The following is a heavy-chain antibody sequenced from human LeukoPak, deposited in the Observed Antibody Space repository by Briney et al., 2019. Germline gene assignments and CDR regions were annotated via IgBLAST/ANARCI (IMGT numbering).Heavy chain of an antibody. V-gene: IGHV1-69*06. CDR3: ARAYYDILTGYPPGGMDV. CDR1: GGTFSSYA. CDR2: IIPTFGTA. D-gene: IGHD3-9*01. Sequence: SVKVSCKASGGTFSSYAISWVRQAPGQGLEWMGGIIPTFGTANYAQKFQGRVTITADKSTSTAYMELSSLRSEDTAVYYCARAYYDILTGYPPGGMDVWGKGTTVTVSS. J-gene: IGHJ6*04.